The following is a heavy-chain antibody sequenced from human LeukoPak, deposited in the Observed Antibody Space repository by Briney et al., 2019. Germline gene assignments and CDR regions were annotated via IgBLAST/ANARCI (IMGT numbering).Heavy chain of an antibody. Sequence: PGGSLRLSCAASGFTFSNYALHWVRQAPGKGLEWVAVISYDGSNKFYADSVMGRFTISRDNSKNTLYLQMNSLRAEDTAVYYCAKEQKYYYDSSGYETDFDYWGQGIQVTVSS. V-gene: IGHV3-30*04. D-gene: IGHD3-22*01. CDR3: AKEQKYYYDSSGYETDFDY. J-gene: IGHJ4*02. CDR2: ISYDGSNK. CDR1: GFTFSNYA.